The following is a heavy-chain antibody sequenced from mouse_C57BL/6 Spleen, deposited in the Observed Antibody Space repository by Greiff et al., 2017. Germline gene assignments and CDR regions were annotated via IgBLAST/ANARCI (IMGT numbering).Heavy chain of an antibody. CDR1: GYTFTSYG. CDR3: ARSHYGSSYRAMDY. V-gene: IGHV1-81*01. CDR2: IYPRSGNT. Sequence: QVQLQQSGAELARPGASVKLSCKASGYTFTSYGISWVKQRTGQGLEWIGEIYPRSGNTYYNEKFKGKATLTADKSSSTAYMELRSLTSEDSAVYFCARSHYGSSYRAMDYWGQGTSVTVSS. J-gene: IGHJ4*01. D-gene: IGHD1-1*01.